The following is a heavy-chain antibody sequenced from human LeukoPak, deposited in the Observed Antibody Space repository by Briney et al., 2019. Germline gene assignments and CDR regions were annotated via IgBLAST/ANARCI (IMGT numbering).Heavy chain of an antibody. CDR3: ARHGPYSPFDY. V-gene: IGHV4-59*08. CDR2: IQDTGNT. D-gene: IGHD5-18*01. CDR1: GGSMSSFY. J-gene: IGHJ4*02. Sequence: PSETLSLTCTVSGGSMSSFYWSWIRQPPGKGLEWIAHIQDTGNTNYNPSLKTRVTISMDTSKNQFSLKLSSVTAADTAVYYCARHGPYSPFDYWGQGTLVTVSS.